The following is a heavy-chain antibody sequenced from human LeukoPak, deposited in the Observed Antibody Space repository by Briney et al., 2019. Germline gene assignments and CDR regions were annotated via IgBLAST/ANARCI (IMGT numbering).Heavy chain of an antibody. CDR1: GFTVGSYY. Sequence: PGGSLRLSCAASGFTVGSYYMNWVRQAPGKGLEWVSVIYSGGSTSSADSVKGRFAISRDNSKNPLYLQMNSLRAEDTAVYYCAGSTTVAYYWGQGTLVTVSS. V-gene: IGHV3-53*01. D-gene: IGHD4-23*01. J-gene: IGHJ4*02. CDR3: AGSTTVAYY. CDR2: IYSGGST.